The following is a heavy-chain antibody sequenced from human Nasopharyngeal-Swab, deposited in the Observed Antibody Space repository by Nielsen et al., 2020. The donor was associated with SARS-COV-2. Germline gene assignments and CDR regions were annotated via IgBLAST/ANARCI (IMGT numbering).Heavy chain of an antibody. CDR1: GFPFSSHA. J-gene: IGHJ4*02. D-gene: IGHD1-26*01. V-gene: IGHV3-23*01. Sequence: GGSLRLSCAASGFPFSSHAMSWVRQAPGKGLEWVSAISGSGGSTYYADSVKGRFTISRDNSKNTLYLQMNSLRAEDTAVYYCARVGATNRNYFDYWGQGTLVTVSS. CDR2: ISGSGGST. CDR3: ARVGATNRNYFDY.